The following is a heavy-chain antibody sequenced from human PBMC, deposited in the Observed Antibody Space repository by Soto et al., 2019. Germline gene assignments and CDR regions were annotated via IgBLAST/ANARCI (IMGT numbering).Heavy chain of an antibody. CDR3: ARRFGELPYYYYGMDV. J-gene: IGHJ6*02. D-gene: IGHD3-10*01. V-gene: IGHV1-3*01. Sequence: GASVKVSCKASGYTFTSYTIHWVRQAPGQRLECMGWINAGNGNTKYSQKFQGRVTITRDTSASTAYMELSSLRSEDTAVYYCARRFGELPYYYYGMDVWGQGTTVTVSS. CDR1: GYTFTSYT. CDR2: INAGNGNT.